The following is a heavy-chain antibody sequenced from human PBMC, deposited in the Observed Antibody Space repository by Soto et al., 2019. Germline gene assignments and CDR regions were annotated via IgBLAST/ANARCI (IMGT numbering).Heavy chain of an antibody. Sequence: DSMRSCSRSSSETIANHCGRLIRPVPGKGLERVAIIYTSDSRTIYSPSFQGQVTISADKSISTAYLQWTSLKASDTAIYYCSKFKYSTSVTYLQHWGQGTQVPVSS. CDR2: IYTSDSRT. V-gene: IGHV5-51*01. CDR3: SKFKYSTSVTYLQH. CDR1: SETIANHC. J-gene: IGHJ1*01. D-gene: IGHD6-13*01.